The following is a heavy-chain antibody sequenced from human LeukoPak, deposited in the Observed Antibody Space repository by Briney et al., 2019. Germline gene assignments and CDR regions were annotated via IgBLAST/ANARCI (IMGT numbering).Heavy chain of an antibody. D-gene: IGHD3-3*01. V-gene: IGHV4-39*01. CDR3: ARHAYYDFVTGLFDP. J-gene: IGHJ5*02. CDR1: GGSISSSNYY. CDR2: IYYSGNT. Sequence: SETLFLTCTVSGGSISSSNYYWGWIRQPPGKGLEWIGSIYYSGNTYYNPSLKSRVTISVDASKNHFSLNLNSVTAADTAMYYCARHAYYDFVTGLFDPWGQGTLVTVSS.